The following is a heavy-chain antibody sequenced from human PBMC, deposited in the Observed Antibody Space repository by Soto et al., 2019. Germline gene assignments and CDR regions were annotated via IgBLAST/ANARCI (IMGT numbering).Heavy chain of an antibody. V-gene: IGHV6-1*01. CDR3: ARGNRRYCSSTSCYTAHYYYYGMDV. Sequence: SQTLSLTCAISGDSVSSNSAAWNWIRQSPSRGLEWLGRTYYRSKWYNDYAVSVKGRITINPDTSKNQFSLQLNSVTPEDTAVYYCARGNRRYCSSTSCYTAHYYYYGMDVWGQGTTVTVSS. CDR2: TYYRSKWYN. CDR1: GDSVSSNSAA. D-gene: IGHD2-2*02. J-gene: IGHJ6*02.